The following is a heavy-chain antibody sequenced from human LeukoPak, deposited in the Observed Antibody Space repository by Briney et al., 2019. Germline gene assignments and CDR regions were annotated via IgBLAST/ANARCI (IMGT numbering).Heavy chain of an antibody. CDR1: GGSISSSSYF. J-gene: IGHJ4*02. V-gene: IGHV4-39*01. D-gene: IGHD3-22*01. CDR3: ARRYYYASSGYSYYFDS. Sequence: SETLSLPCTVSGGSISSSSYFWGWIRQPPGKGLEWIGSIYYSGSTHYNPSLKSRVTISADTSKNQFSLKLSSVTAADTAVYYCARRYYYASSGYSYYFDSWGQGTLVTVSS. CDR2: IYYSGST.